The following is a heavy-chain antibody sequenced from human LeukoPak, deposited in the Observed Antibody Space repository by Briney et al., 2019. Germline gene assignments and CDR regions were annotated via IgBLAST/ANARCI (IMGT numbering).Heavy chain of an antibody. CDR2: INTNTGNP. CDR3: AAVPFGVTGTFDH. V-gene: IGHV7-4-1*02. J-gene: IGHJ4*02. CDR1: GYTFTSYA. D-gene: IGHD1-20*01. Sequence: ASVKVSCKASGYTFTSYAMNWVRQAPGQGPEWMGWINTNTGNPTYAQGFTGRFVFSLDTSVSTAYLQISSLKAEDTAVYFCAAVPFGVTGTFDHWGQGSLVTVSS.